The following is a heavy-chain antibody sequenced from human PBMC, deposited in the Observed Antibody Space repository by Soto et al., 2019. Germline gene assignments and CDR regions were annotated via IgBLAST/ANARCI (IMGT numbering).Heavy chain of an antibody. CDR2: INPTSGGT. CDR3: ARDPDYGDYWGYFFDS. CDR1: RDTFNKYA. V-gene: IGHV1-2*02. J-gene: IGHJ4*02. D-gene: IGHD4-17*01. Sequence: QVQLVQSGAEVKKPGSSVKVSCKTSRDTFNKYAFNWVRQAPGQGLEWMGWINPTSGGTVYAQNFQDRVTMTRDTSISTAYMELRRLNSDDTAVYYCARDPDYGDYWGYFFDSWGQGTPVTVSS.